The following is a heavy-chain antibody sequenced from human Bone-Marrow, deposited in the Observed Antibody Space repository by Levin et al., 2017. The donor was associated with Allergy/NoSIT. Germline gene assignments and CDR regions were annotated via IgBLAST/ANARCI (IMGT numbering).Heavy chain of an antibody. Sequence: SETLSLTCVVSGYLISSGYYWDWIRQTPGKGLEWIGGIYHSGSTFYNPSLSGRVTISVDTSKNQFSLKLMYVTAADTALYYCARGEPYAGRFEGRFDPWGQGSLVTVSS. D-gene: IGHD3-10*01. CDR2: IYHSGST. V-gene: IGHV4-38-2*01. CDR3: ARGEPYAGRFEGRFDP. CDR1: GYLISSGYY. J-gene: IGHJ5*02.